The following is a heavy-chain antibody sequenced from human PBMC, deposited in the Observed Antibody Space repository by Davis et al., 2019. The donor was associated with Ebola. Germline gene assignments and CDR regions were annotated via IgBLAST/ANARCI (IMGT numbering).Heavy chain of an antibody. Sequence: GESLKISCAASGFTFSNYAMHWVRQAPGKGLEWVAVISYDGSNKYYADSVKGRFTISRDNSKDTLYLQMNSLRAEDTAIYYCARGTIVVVPAAPFDYWGQGTLVTVSS. CDR2: ISYDGSNK. CDR1: GFTFSNYA. J-gene: IGHJ4*02. CDR3: ARGTIVVVPAAPFDY. D-gene: IGHD2-2*01. V-gene: IGHV3-30-3*01.